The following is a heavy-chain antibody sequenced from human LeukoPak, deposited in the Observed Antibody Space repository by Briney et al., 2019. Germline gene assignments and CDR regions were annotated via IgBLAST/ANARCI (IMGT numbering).Heavy chain of an antibody. J-gene: IGHJ5*02. V-gene: IGHV4-38-2*01. Sequence: SETLSLTCAVSDYSISSGYYWGWIRQPPGKGLEWIGSIYHSGSTYYNPSLKSRVTISVDTSKNQFSLKLSSVTAADTAVYYCARVIGYCSSTSCYWFDPWGQGTLVTVSS. D-gene: IGHD2-2*01. CDR1: DYSISSGYY. CDR2: IYHSGST. CDR3: ARVIGYCSSTSCYWFDP.